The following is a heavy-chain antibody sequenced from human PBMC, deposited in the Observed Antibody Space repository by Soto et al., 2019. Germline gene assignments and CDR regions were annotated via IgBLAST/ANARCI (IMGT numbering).Heavy chain of an antibody. V-gene: IGHV4-30-4*01. CDR2: IYSSGST. CDR3: ARRGMYTDFWSGYSSYYYYAMDV. CDR1: GGSISRGDYY. D-gene: IGHD3-3*01. Sequence: QAQLQESGPGLVKPSQTLSLTCTVSGGSISRGDYYWSWIRQPPGKGLEWIGYIYSSGSTHYNPSLKSRVTISVDTSKNPFSLKLTSVTAADTAVYYCARRGMYTDFWSGYSSYYYYAMDVWGQGTTVTVSS. J-gene: IGHJ6*02.